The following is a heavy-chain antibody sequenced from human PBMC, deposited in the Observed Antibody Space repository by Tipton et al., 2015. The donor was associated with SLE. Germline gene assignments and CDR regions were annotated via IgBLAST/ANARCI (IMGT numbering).Heavy chain of an antibody. J-gene: IGHJ4*02. D-gene: IGHD3-22*01. V-gene: IGHV3-48*01. Sequence: SLRLSCAASGFTFSSYSMNWVRQAPGKGLEWVSYISSSSSTIYYADSVKGRFTISRDNAKNSLYLQMNSLRAEDTAVYYCAREEYYYDSSGYFKGGYFDYWGQGTLVTVSS. CDR3: AREEYYYDSSGYFKGGYFDY. CDR2: ISSSSSTI. CDR1: GFTFSSYS.